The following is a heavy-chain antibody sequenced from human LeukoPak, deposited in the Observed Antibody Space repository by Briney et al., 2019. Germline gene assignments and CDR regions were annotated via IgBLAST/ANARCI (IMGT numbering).Heavy chain of an antibody. CDR1: GGSISTYY. J-gene: IGHJ3*02. V-gene: IGHV4-4*07. D-gene: IGHD1-26*01. CDR2: IYTTGKT. CDR3: ARDSGSFLFSDAFDM. Sequence: SETLSLTCTVSGGSISTYYWSWIRQPAGKGLEWIGRIYTTGKTNYNPSLESRVTLSVDTSKNQFSLKLSSVTAADTAVYYCARDSGSFLFSDAFDMGGQGTMVTVSS.